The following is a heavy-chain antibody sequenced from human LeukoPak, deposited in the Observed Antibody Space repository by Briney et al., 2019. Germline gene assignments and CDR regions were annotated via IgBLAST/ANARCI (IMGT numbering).Heavy chain of an antibody. J-gene: IGHJ4*02. CDR2: IKQDGSEK. D-gene: IGHD1-26*01. Sequence: GGSLRLSCAASGFTFSDHYMDWVRQAPGKGLEWVANIKQDGSEKYYVDSVKGRFTISRDNAKNSLYLQMNSLRAEDTAVYYCARGSGNFDYWGQGTLVTVSS. CDR1: GFTFSDHY. V-gene: IGHV3-7*01. CDR3: ARGSGNFDY.